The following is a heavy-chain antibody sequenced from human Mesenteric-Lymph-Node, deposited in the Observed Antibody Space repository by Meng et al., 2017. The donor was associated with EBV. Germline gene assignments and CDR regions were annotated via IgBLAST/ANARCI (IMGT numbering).Heavy chain of an antibody. Sequence: QLQLQGSGPGRVKPSETLSLTCTVSGGSIRSSSYYWGWIRQPPGQGLEWIGSFYYSGSTYYNPSLKSRVTISEHTSKNQFSLKLSSVTAADTAVYYCARVLLRGVILLWGQGTLVTVSS. D-gene: IGHD3-10*01. J-gene: IGHJ4*02. CDR3: ARVLLRGVILL. V-gene: IGHV4-39*07. CDR1: GGSIRSSSYY. CDR2: FYYSGST.